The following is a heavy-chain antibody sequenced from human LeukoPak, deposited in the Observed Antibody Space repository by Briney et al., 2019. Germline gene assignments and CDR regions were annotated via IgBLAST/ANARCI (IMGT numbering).Heavy chain of an antibody. CDR1: GSTFSSYG. Sequence: TGGSLRLSCAASGSTFSSYGMHWVRQAPGKGLEWVTFIRYDGSNKYYADSVKGRFTISRDNSKNTLYLQMNSLRAEDTAVYYCAKDQIVVRGNGSWPVDYWGQGTLVTVSS. CDR2: IRYDGSNK. V-gene: IGHV3-30*02. D-gene: IGHD3-10*01. CDR3: AKDQIVVRGNGSWPVDY. J-gene: IGHJ4*02.